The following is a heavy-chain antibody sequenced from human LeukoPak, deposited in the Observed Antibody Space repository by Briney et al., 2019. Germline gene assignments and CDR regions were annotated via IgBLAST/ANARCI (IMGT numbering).Heavy chain of an antibody. D-gene: IGHD6-13*01. CDR1: GDSFSSNSAA. CDR3: ASAPRIAAAGHRWYYFDY. J-gene: IGHJ4*02. CDR2: TYYRSKWYN. Sequence: SQTLSLTCAISGDSFSSNSAAWNWIRQSPSRGLEWLGRTYYRSKWYNDYAVSVKSRITINPDTSKNQFSLKLSSVTAADTAVYYCASAPRIAAAGHRWYYFDYWGQGTLVTVSS. V-gene: IGHV6-1*01.